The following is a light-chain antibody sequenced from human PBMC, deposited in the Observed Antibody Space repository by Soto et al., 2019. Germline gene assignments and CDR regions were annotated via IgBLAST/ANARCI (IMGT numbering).Light chain of an antibody. CDR2: EVS. CDR3: SSYARSYNFGL. CDR1: SSDVGGYNY. Sequence: QSALTQPPSASGSPGQSVTISCTGTSSDVGGYNYVSWYQQHPGKAPKLMIYEVSRRPSGVPDRFSGSKSGNTASLTVSGLQAEVEADYYCSSYARSYNFGLFGGGTKLTVL. J-gene: IGLJ2*01. V-gene: IGLV2-8*01.